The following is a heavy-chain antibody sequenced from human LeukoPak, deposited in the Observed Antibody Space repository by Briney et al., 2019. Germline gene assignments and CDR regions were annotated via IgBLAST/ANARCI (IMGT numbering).Heavy chain of an antibody. CDR3: AKDRSRSGYHFDY. J-gene: IGHJ4*02. Sequence: GGSLRLSCAASGFTFSSYGMHWVRQAPGKGLEWVAVIWYDGSNKYYADSVKGRFTISRDNSKNTLYLQMNSLRAEDTALYYCAKDRSRSGYHFDYWGQGTLVTVSS. CDR2: IWYDGSNK. V-gene: IGHV3-30*02. CDR1: GFTFSSYG. D-gene: IGHD5-12*01.